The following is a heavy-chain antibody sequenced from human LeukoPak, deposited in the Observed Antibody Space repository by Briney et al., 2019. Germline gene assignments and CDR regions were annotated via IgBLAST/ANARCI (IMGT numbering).Heavy chain of an antibody. V-gene: IGHV4-59*12. Sequence: SETLSLTCNVSGGSIRGYYWSWIRQSPEKGLEWIGYIYSSGSTNYNPSLKSRVTISVDTSKNQFSLKLSSVTAADTAVYYCARRKRVTTVGVNAFDIWGQGTMVTVSS. CDR2: IYSSGST. D-gene: IGHD3-10*01. CDR1: GGSIRGYY. CDR3: ARRKRVTTVGVNAFDI. J-gene: IGHJ3*02.